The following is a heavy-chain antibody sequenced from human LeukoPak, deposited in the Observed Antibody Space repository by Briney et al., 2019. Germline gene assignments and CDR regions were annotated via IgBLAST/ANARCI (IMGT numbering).Heavy chain of an antibody. Sequence: SETLSLTCTVSGGSISSGDYYWSWIRRPPGKGLEWIGYIYYSGSTYYNPSLKSRVTISVDTSKNQFSLKLSSVTAADTAVYYCARIVGATIDYWGQGTLVTVSS. CDR1: GGSISSGDYY. J-gene: IGHJ4*02. V-gene: IGHV4-30-4*01. D-gene: IGHD1-26*01. CDR3: ARIVGATIDY. CDR2: IYYSGST.